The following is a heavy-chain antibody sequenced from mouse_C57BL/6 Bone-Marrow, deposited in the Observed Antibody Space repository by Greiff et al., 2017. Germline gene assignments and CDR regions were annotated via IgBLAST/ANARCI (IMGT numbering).Heavy chain of an antibody. CDR3: ARRGYDPS. D-gene: IGHD2-3*01. CDR1: GYTFTSYW. J-gene: IGHJ4*01. V-gene: IGHV1-64*01. Sequence: VKLQESGAELVKPGASVKLSCKASGYTFTSYWMHWVKQRPGQGLEWIGMIHPNSGSTNYNEKFKSKATLTVDKSSSTAYMQLSSLTSEDSAVYYCARRGYDPSWGQGTSVTVSS. CDR2: IHPNSGST.